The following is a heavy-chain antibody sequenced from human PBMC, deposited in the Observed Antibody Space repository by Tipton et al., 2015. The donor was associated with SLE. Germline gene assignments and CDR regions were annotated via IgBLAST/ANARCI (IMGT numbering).Heavy chain of an antibody. CDR3: SGLWSIFGVITPY. J-gene: IGHJ4*02. D-gene: IGHD3-3*01. V-gene: IGHV3-30*02. Sequence: GSLRLSCTVSGVTFSTYGMNWVRQAPGKGLEWVAFIRFDGINKYYPDSVKGRFTVSRDTSKNTMYLQMDRPRDDDTALYYCSGLWSIFGVITPYWGQGALVTVSS. CDR2: IRFDGINK. CDR1: GVTFSTYG.